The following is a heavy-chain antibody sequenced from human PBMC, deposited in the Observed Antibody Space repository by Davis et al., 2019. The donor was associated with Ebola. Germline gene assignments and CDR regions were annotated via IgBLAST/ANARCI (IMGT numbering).Heavy chain of an antibody. Sequence: ASVKVSCKASGYSFTSYGSSCVRQAPGPGLEWIGWISAYNGNTNYAQKFQGWVTMTRDTSISTAYTELSRLRSDDTAVYFCARDRVQQLVPGGWFDPWGQGTLVTVSS. CDR1: GYSFTSYG. CDR2: ISAYNGNT. V-gene: IGHV1-18*01. J-gene: IGHJ5*02. CDR3: ARDRVQQLVPGGWFDP. D-gene: IGHD6-13*01.